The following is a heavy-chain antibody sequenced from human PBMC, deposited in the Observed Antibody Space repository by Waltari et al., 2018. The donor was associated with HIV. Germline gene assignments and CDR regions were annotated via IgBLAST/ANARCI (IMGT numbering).Heavy chain of an antibody. V-gene: IGHV3-74*01. D-gene: IGHD2-15*01. Sequence: VQLVESGGGSIKTGGSLRLSCAASGFSVSNHWMDWVRQGPGQGPVWVGSINSDGSSRHYEDDVNGSFVISRDNARNTVYLQLNSLRVEDTAIYFCARASHYIEFSTFDGEYYFDVWGRGTRVAVSS. J-gene: IGHJ4*02. CDR3: ARASHYIEFSTFDGEYYFDV. CDR2: INSDGSSR. CDR1: GFSVSNHW.